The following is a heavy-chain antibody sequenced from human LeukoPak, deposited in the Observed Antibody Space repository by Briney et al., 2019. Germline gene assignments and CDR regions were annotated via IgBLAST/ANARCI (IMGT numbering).Heavy chain of an antibody. CDR1: GFTFDDYA. CDR2: ISWNSGSI. D-gene: IGHD3-10*01. Sequence: PGGSLRLSCAASGFTFDDYAMHWVRQAPGKGLEWVSGISWNSGSIGYAGSVKGRFTISRDNAKNSLYLQMNSLRAEDTALYYCAKGRRVYGSGSLYYFDYWGQGTLVTVSS. J-gene: IGHJ4*02. V-gene: IGHV3-9*01. CDR3: AKGRRVYGSGSLYYFDY.